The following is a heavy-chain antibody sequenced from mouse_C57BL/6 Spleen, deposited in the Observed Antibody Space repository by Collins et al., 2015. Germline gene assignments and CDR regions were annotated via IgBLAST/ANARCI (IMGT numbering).Heavy chain of an antibody. CDR3: AREGVNWGGLGY. CDR1: GYTFTDYN. J-gene: IGHJ2*01. V-gene: IGHV1-22*01. Sequence: EVQLQQSGPELVKPGASVKMSCKASGYTFTDYNMHWVKQSHGKSLEWIGYINPNNGGTSYNQKFKGKATLTVNKSSSTAYMELRSLTSEDSAVYYCAREGVNWGGLGYWGQGTTLTVSS. CDR2: INPNNGGT. D-gene: IGHD4-1*01.